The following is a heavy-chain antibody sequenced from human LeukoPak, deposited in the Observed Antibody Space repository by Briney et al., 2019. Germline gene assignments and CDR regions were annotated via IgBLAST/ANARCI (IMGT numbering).Heavy chain of an antibody. CDR2: MNPNSGNT. V-gene: IGHV1-8*01. CDR1: GYTFTSYD. J-gene: IGHJ6*02. Sequence: ASVKVSCKASGYTFTSYDINWVRQATGQGLEWMGWMNPNSGNTGYAQKFQGRVTMTRNTSISTAYMELSSLRSEDTAVYYCARDGWMYYYDSSGYYYYYGMDVWGQGTTVTVSS. CDR3: ARDGWMYYYDSSGYYYYYGMDV. D-gene: IGHD3-22*01.